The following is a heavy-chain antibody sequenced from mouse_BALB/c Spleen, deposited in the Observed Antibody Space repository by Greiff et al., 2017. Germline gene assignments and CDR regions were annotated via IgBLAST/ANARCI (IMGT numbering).Heavy chain of an antibody. J-gene: IGHJ4*01. D-gene: IGHD2-1*01. CDR3: AREGGNPYAMDY. V-gene: IGHV5-9-4*01. CDR1: GFTFSSYA. Sequence: EVQGVESGGGLVKPGGSLKLSCAASGFTFSSYAMSWVRQSPEKRLEWVAEISSGGSYTYYPDTVTGRFTISRDNAKNTLYLEMSSLRSEDTAMYYCAREGGNPYAMDYWGQGTSVTVSS. CDR2: ISSGGSYT.